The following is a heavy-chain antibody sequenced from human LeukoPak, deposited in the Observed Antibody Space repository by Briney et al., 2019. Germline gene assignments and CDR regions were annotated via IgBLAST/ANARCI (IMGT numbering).Heavy chain of an antibody. CDR2: INPDGGST. J-gene: IGHJ5*02. D-gene: IGHD6-13*01. Sequence: ASVKVSCKASGYIFSDYYMHWVRQAPGQGLEWMGIINPDGGSTSYAQRFQGRVTMTRDTSTSTVYMELSSLRSEDTAVYYCARDGGITGGYNWFDPWGQGTLVTVSS. CDR3: ARDGGITGGYNWFDP. CDR1: GYIFSDYY. V-gene: IGHV1-46*01.